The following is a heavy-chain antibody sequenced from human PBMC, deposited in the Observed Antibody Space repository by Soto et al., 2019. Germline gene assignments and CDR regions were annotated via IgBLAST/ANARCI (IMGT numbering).Heavy chain of an antibody. D-gene: IGHD5-18*01. CDR2: ISGSGGST. CDR3: AKDLDTAMPYYYYYPMDV. J-gene: IGHJ6*02. Sequence: GGSLRLSCAASGFTFSSYAMSWARQAPGKGLEWVSAISGSGGSTYYADSVKGRFTISRGNSKNTLYLQMNSLRAEDTAVYYCAKDLDTAMPYYYYYPMDVWGQGTTVTVSS. V-gene: IGHV3-23*01. CDR1: GFTFSSYA.